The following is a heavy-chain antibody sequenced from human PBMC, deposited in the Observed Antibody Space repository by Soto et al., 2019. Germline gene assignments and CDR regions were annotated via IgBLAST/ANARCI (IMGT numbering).Heavy chain of an antibody. CDR1: GSALHSGNYY. V-gene: IGHV4-31*03. CDR3: SRPIIATNNEPWGDP. D-gene: IGHD2-21*01. Sequence: TLSHTNSVSGSALHSGNYYWSWIRQVTRRGLEWIGHIYVTGAVDYNPSLRDRITISQDTSERQFSLNLRLVTAADTAVYYCSRPIIATNNEPWGDPWGRGTLVNV. J-gene: IGHJ5*02. CDR2: IYVTGAV.